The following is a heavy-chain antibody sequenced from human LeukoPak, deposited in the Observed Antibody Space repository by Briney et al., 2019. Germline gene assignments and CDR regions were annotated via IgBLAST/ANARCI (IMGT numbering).Heavy chain of an antibody. D-gene: IGHD2-15*01. Sequence: PGGSLRLSCAASGFTFSSYEMNWVRQAPGKGLEWVSYISSSGSTIYYADSVKGRFTISRDNAKNSLYLQTNSLRAEDTAVYYCARDGYCSGGSCYSYAFDIWGQGTMVTVSS. CDR3: ARDGYCSGGSCYSYAFDI. CDR2: ISSSGSTI. V-gene: IGHV3-48*03. J-gene: IGHJ3*02. CDR1: GFTFSSYE.